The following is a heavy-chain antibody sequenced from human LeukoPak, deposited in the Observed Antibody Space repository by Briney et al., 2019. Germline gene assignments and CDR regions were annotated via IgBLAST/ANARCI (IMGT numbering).Heavy chain of an antibody. CDR2: ISETGTAT. Sequence: GESLRLSCAASGFSVSNYNMNWVRQARGKGLEWVSFISETGTATYYAESVKGRFTISRDIDRNSVYLQMNSLRDEDTAMYYCARGPLGWSDYWGQGLLVTVSS. D-gene: IGHD1-26*01. CDR1: GFSVSNYN. CDR3: ARGPLGWSDY. V-gene: IGHV3-48*02. J-gene: IGHJ4*02.